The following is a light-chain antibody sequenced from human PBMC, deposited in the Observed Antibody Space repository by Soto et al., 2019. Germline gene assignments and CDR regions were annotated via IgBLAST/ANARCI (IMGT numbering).Light chain of an antibody. J-gene: IGKJ1*01. V-gene: IGKV1-39*01. CDR3: QQSYSTPCT. Sequence: DIQMTQSPSSLSASVGDRVTITCRASQSTSHYLNWYQEKPGKAPKLLIYAASSLQSGVPSRFSGSGSGTDFTLTISSLQPEDFATYYCQQSYSTPCTFGQGTKVEIK. CDR1: QSTSHY. CDR2: AAS.